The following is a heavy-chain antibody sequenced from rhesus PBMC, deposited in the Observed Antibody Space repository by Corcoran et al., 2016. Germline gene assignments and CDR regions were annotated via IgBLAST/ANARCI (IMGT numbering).Heavy chain of an antibody. D-gene: IGHD4-29*01. CDR2: IGGSSGST. CDR3: ARGFDYGTY. CDR1: GYSLRSGYA. Sequence: QVQLQESGPGLVKPSATLSLTCAVSGYSLRSGYAWTWFRQPPGKGPEGIGCIGGSSGSTNYNPSLKSRVTISKDTSKHQFSVKLSSVTAADTAVYYCARGFDYGTYWGQGVLVTVSS. V-gene: IGHV4-127*01. J-gene: IGHJ4*01.